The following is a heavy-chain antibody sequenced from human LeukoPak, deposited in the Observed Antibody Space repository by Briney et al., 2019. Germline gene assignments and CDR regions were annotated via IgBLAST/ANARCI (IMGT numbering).Heavy chain of an antibody. Sequence: GGSLRLSCAASGFTFTKYWMTWVRQAPGKGLEWVGNIKQDGSDKNYMGSVKGRFTISRDNTKNSVYLQMSSLRAEDTAVYYCAREVWGPEYWGQGTLVTVSS. CDR3: AREVWGPEY. J-gene: IGHJ4*02. CDR1: GFTFTKYW. V-gene: IGHV3-7*01. D-gene: IGHD1-14*01. CDR2: IKQDGSDK.